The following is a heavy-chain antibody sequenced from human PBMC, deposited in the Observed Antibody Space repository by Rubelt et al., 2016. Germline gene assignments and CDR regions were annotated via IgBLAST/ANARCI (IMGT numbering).Heavy chain of an antibody. V-gene: IGHV3-7*01. CDR3: ARSSSANDY. CDR2: INQAGGER. CDR1: GFLFSSNW. Sequence: ASGFLFSSNWMSWVRQAPGNGLERAANINQAGGERCYVDSVKGRFTISRDNAKNSLYLQMDTLRVEDTAVYYCARSSSANDYWGQGTLVTVSS. J-gene: IGHJ4*02. D-gene: IGHD6-13*01.